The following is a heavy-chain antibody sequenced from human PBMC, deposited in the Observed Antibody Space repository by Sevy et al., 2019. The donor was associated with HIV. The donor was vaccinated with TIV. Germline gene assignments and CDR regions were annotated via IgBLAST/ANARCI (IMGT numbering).Heavy chain of an antibody. D-gene: IGHD5-12*01. V-gene: IGHV4-31*03. CDR2: IYYSGST. J-gene: IGHJ4*02. CDR3: ARADLMARSLDY. Sequence: SETLCLTCTVSGGSISSGGYYWSWIRQHPGKGLEWIGYIYYSGSTYYNPSLKSRVTISVDTSKNQFSLKLSSVTAADTAVYYWARADLMARSLDYWGQGTLVTVSS. CDR1: GGSISSGGYY.